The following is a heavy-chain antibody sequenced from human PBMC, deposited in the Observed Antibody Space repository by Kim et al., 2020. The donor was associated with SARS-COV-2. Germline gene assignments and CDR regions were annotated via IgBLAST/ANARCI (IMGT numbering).Heavy chain of an antibody. CDR2: TSYDGSNK. V-gene: IGHV3-30*04. J-gene: IGHJ4*02. CDR1: GFTFSSYV. CDR3: ARSRVSQLAPGDY. D-gene: IGHD6-6*01. Sequence: GGSLRLSCAASGFTFSSYVMHWVRQAPGKGLEWVAATSYDGSNKFYVDSVKGRFTISRDNSKNTLYLQMNIQRAEDTAGYYCARSRVSQLAPGDYWGQGTLVTVSS.